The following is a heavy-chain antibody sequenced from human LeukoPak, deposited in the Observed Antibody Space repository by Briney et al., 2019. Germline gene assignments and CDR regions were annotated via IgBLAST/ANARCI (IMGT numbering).Heavy chain of an antibody. CDR3: AKEGPYSSSWHHFQH. J-gene: IGHJ1*01. CDR2: ITGGADST. V-gene: IGHV3-23*01. CDR1: GFTFNNYP. Sequence: GGSLRLSCAGSGFTFNNYPISWVRQTPGKGLEWVSAITGGADSTYYADSVKGRFTISRDNSRNTLYLQMNSLRAEDTAVYYCAKEGPYSSSWHHFQHWGQGTLVTVSS. D-gene: IGHD6-13*01.